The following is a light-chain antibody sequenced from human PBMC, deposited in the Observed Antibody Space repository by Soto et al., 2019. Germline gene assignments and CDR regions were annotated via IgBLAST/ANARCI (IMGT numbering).Light chain of an antibody. J-gene: IGKJ5*01. CDR2: DAS. CDR3: QQYSNLIT. V-gene: IGKV1-33*01. Sequence: DIQRTQYQCTLSASVGDRVTITCQASQDVSNYLNWYQQKLGKAPKLLIYDASNLETGVPSRFSGSGSGTYFSFTISSLQPEDFATYYCQQYSNLITFGQGTRLEIK. CDR1: QDVSNY.